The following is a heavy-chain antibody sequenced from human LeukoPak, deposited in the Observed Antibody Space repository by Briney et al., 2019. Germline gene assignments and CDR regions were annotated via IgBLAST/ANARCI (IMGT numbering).Heavy chain of an antibody. V-gene: IGHV4-34*01. CDR2: INHSGST. J-gene: IGHJ6*03. CDR1: GGSFSGYY. CDR3: ARRPNRYTGYYYYMDV. Sequence: SETLSLTCAVYGGSFSGYYWSWIRQPPGKGLEWIGEINHSGSTNYNPSLKSRVTISVDTSKNQFSLKLSSVTAADTAVYYCARRPNRYTGYYYYMDVWGKGTTVTISS. D-gene: IGHD1-14*01.